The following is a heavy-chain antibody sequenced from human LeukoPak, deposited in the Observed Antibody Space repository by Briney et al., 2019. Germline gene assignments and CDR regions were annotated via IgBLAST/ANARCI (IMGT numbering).Heavy chain of an antibody. CDR1: GGSISYYY. Sequence: ASETLSLTCNVSGGSISYYYWTWIRQPPGRGLEWIGSISNSGSTNYNPSLKSRVTISVDTSKNQIPLKLSSVTAADTAVYYCARSRDGYNLGYWGQGTLVTVSS. V-gene: IGHV4-59*01. D-gene: IGHD5-24*01. CDR2: ISNSGST. J-gene: IGHJ4*02. CDR3: ARSRDGYNLGY.